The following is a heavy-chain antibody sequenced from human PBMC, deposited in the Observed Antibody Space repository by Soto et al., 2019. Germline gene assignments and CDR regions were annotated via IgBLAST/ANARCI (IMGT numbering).Heavy chain of an antibody. V-gene: IGHV4-34*01. CDR3: ATYYDFWSGYPQAYYGMDV. CDR1: GGSFSGYY. CDR2: INHSGST. J-gene: IGHJ6*02. Sequence: SETLSLTCAVYGGSFSGYYWSWIRQPPGKGLEWIGEINHSGSTNYNPSLKSRVTISVDTSKNQFSLKLSSVTAADTAVYYCATYYDFWSGYPQAYYGMDVWGQGTTVTVSS. D-gene: IGHD3-3*01.